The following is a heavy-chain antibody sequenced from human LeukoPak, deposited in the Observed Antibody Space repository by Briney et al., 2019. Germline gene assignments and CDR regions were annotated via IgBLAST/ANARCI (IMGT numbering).Heavy chain of an antibody. V-gene: IGHV4-39*01. Sequence: PSETLSLTCSVSGGSISSSSYYWGWIRQPPGKGLEWIGSVLYSGTTYNNPSLKSRVTISVDTSKNQFSLKLSSVTAADTAVYYCARRGKTGPLNWFDPWGQGTLVTVPS. CDR2: VLYSGTT. CDR3: ARRGKTGPLNWFDP. J-gene: IGHJ5*02. CDR1: GGSISSSSYY. D-gene: IGHD1-1*01.